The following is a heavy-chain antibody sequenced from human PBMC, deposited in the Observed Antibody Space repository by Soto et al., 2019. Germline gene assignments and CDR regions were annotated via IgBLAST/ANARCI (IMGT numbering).Heavy chain of an antibody. V-gene: IGHV1-18*04. CDR1: GYTFTSYG. CDR3: ARDRRQLVGLGLYGMDV. D-gene: IGHD6-6*01. J-gene: IGHJ6*02. Sequence: ASVKVSCKASGYTFTSYGISWVRQAPGQGLEWMGWISAYNGNTNYAQKLQGRVTMTTDTSTSTAYMELRSLRSDDTAVYYCARDRRQLVGLGLYGMDVWGQGTTVTVSS. CDR2: ISAYNGNT.